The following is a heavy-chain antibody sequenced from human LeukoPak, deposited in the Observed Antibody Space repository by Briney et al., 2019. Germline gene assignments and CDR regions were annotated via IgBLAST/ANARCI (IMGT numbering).Heavy chain of an antibody. D-gene: IGHD2-2*01. CDR2: ISSSSSYT. CDR1: GFTFSDYY. V-gene: IGHV3-11*06. J-gene: IGHJ3*02. Sequence: GGSLRLSCAASGFTFSDYYMSWIRQAPGKGLEWVSYISSSSSYTNYADSVKGRFTISRDNAKNSLFLQMDSLRAEDTAVYYCARSLVPAALDAFDIWGQGTMVTVSS. CDR3: ARSLVPAALDAFDI.